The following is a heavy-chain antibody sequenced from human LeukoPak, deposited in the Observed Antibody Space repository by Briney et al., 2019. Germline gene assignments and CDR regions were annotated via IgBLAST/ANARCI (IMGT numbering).Heavy chain of an antibody. CDR2: ISHDGSYK. Sequence: GSLRLSCAASKFTFSSYAIHRVRQAPGKGLEWVSIISHDGSYKYYTDSVKGRFTISRDNSKNTLLLQMNSLRAEDTAVYYCARRSRDGWYFDYWGQGTLVTVSS. J-gene: IGHJ4*02. D-gene: IGHD5-24*01. V-gene: IGHV3-30*04. CDR3: ARRSRDGWYFDY. CDR1: KFTFSSYA.